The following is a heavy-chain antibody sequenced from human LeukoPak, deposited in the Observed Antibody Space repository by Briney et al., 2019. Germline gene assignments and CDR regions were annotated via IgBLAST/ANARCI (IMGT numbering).Heavy chain of an antibody. CDR2: ISYDGSNK. CDR3: ARDLVPTVALGTSLWY. CDR1: GFTFSSYA. Sequence: GGSLRLSCAASGFTFSSYAMHWVRQAPGKGLEWVAVISYDGSNKYYADSVKGRFTISRDNSKNTLYLQMNSLRAEDTAVYYCARDLVPTVALGTSLWYWGQRTLVTVSS. J-gene: IGHJ4*02. D-gene: IGHD4-23*01. V-gene: IGHV3-30-3*01.